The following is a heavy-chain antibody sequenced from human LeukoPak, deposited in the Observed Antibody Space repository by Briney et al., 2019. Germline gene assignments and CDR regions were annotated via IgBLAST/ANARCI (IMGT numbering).Heavy chain of an antibody. CDR2: ISYDGSNK. D-gene: IGHD3-22*01. V-gene: IGHV3-30-3*01. J-gene: IGHJ4*02. CDR1: GFTFSSYA. Sequence: GRSLRLSCAASGFTFSSYAMHWVRQAPGKGLEWVAVISYDGSNKYYADSVKGRFTISRDNSKNTLYLQMNSLRAEDTAVYYCARTQSYYYDSSGYYDYWGQGTLVTVSS. CDR3: ARTQSYYYDSSGYYDY.